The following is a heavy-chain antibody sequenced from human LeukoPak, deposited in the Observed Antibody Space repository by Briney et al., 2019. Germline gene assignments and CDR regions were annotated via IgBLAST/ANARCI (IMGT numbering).Heavy chain of an antibody. D-gene: IGHD2-21*02. CDR2: IYHSGST. CDR3: ARLAYCGGDCYYRHPGFDY. Sequence: SETLSLTCAVSGGSISSSNWWSWVRQPPGKGLEWIGEIYHSGSTNYNPSLKSRVTMSVDKSKNQFSLKLSSVTAADTAVYYCARLAYCGGDCYYRHPGFDYWGQGTLVTVSS. V-gene: IGHV4-4*02. CDR1: GGSISSSNW. J-gene: IGHJ4*02.